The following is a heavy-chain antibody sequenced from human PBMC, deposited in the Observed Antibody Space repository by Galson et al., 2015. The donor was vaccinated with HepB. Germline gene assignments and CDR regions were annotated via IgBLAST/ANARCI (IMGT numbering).Heavy chain of an antibody. D-gene: IGHD3-3*01. Sequence: SVKVSCKASGGTLSSYAISWVRQAPGQGLEWMGGIIPIFGTANYAQKFQGRGTITADESTSTAYMELSSLRSEDTAVYYCAVHTDFWSGSGWFDPWGQGTLV. V-gene: IGHV1-69*13. CDR2: IIPIFGTA. CDR1: GGTLSSYA. J-gene: IGHJ5*02. CDR3: AVHTDFWSGSGWFDP.